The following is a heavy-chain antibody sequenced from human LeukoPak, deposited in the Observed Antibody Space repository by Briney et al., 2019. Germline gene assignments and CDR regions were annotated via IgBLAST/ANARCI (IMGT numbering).Heavy chain of an antibody. V-gene: IGHV1-2*02. D-gene: IGHD6-13*01. J-gene: IGHJ4*02. CDR3: ARVRRIAAAGTGLGY. CDR2: INPNSGGT. CDR1: GYTFTGYY. Sequence: AVKVSCKASGYTFTGYYMHWVRHAPGQGLQWMGWINPNSGGTNYAQNFQGRVTMTRDTSISTAYMQLNSRRSDDTAVYYCARVRRIAAAGTGLGYWGQGTLVTVSS.